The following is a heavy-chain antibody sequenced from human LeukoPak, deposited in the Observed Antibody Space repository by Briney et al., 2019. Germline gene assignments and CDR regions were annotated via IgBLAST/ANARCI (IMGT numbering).Heavy chain of an antibody. V-gene: IGHV3-7*01. CDR1: GFTFNTYW. CDR3: ARDVRSGLNYFVFADY. Sequence: GGSLRLSCAASGFTFNTYWMSWVRQAPGKGLEWVANIKPDGSESYYADSVKGRFSISRDNTKNSLYLQMNSLRAEDTAVYYCARDVRSGLNYFVFADYWGQGTLVIVSS. CDR2: IKPDGSES. J-gene: IGHJ4*02. D-gene: IGHD3-10*02.